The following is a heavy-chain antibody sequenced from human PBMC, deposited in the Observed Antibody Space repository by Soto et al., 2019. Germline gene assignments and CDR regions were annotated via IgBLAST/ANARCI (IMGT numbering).Heavy chain of an antibody. CDR3: ASHPGYCRGGSGYPYYYYGMDV. J-gene: IGHJ6*02. Sequence: GESLKISCKGSGYSFTSYWISWVRQMPGKGLEWMGRIDPSDSYTNYSPSFQGHVTISADKSISTAYLQWSSLKVSDTAMYYCASHPGYCRGGSGYPYYYYGMDVWGEGTTVTV. CDR2: IDPSDSYT. CDR1: GYSFTSYW. D-gene: IGHD2-15*01. V-gene: IGHV5-10-1*01.